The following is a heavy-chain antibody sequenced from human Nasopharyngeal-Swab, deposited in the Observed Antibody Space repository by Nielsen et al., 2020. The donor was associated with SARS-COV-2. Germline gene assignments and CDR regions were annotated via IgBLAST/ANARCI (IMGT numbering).Heavy chain of an antibody. CDR1: GFTFSGSA. CDR2: IRSKANSYAT. J-gene: IGHJ4*02. V-gene: IGHV3-73*01. Sequence: GESLEISCAASGFTFSGSAMHWVRQASGKGLEWVGRIRSKANSYATAYAASVKGRFTISRDDSKNTAYLQMNSLKTEDTAVYYCTGGVTMVRHWGQGTLVTVSS. D-gene: IGHD3-10*01. CDR3: TGGVTMVRH.